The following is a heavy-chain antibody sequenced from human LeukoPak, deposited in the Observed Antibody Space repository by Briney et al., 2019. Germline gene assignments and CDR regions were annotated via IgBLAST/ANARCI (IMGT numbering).Heavy chain of an antibody. CDR3: ARHSEGGFDN. CDR1: GGSISSYY. J-gene: IGHJ4*02. V-gene: IGHV4-59*08. CDR2: IYYTGST. D-gene: IGHD3-10*01. Sequence: PSETLSLTCTVSGGSISSYYWSWIRQPAGKGLEWIGYIYYTGSTTYNPSLKSRVTMSLDTSKNQFSLRLTSVTAEDTAVYYCARHSEGGFDNWGQGTLVTVSS.